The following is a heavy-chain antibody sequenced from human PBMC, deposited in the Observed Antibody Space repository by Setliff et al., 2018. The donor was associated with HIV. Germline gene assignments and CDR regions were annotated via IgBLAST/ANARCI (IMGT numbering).Heavy chain of an antibody. J-gene: IGHJ4*02. CDR2: VYWDNDK. Sequence: SGPTLVNPTQTLTLTCTFSGFSLDTSGVGVTWIRQPPGKALEWLTIVYWDNDKRYSPSLKSRLTITKDTSKNQVVLTMTNMDPVDTGTYFCVYRDYGGNPPRYYFDLWGRGTLVTVSS. CDR3: VYRDYGGNPPRYYFDL. V-gene: IGHV2-5*04. D-gene: IGHD4-17*01. CDR1: GFSLDTSGVG.